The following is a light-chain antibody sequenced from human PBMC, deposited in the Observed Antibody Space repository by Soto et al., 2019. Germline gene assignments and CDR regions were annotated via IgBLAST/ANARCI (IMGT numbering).Light chain of an antibody. CDR3: QHYNSYSEA. V-gene: IGKV1-8*01. CDR1: QGISSY. Sequence: AIRMTHPPFSFSASSGERVTLTCLASQGISSYSAWYQQKPGKAPKLLIYKASTLKSGVPSRFSGSGSGTEFTLTISSLQPDDFATYYCQHYNSYSEAFGQGTKVDIK. CDR2: KAS. J-gene: IGKJ1*01.